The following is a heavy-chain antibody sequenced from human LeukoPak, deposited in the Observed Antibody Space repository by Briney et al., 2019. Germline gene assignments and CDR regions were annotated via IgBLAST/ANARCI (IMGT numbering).Heavy chain of an antibody. J-gene: IGHJ4*02. CDR3: ARITENGQRDH. CDR2: IYSSGSA. D-gene: IGHD6-25*01. Sequence: SETLSLTCSVSGGSISSYYWSWIRHLPGIGLEWIGNIYSSGSANYNPSLKSRVTISGDTSKNQFSLKLSSVTAADTAMYFCARITENGQRDHWGQGTLVTVSS. V-gene: IGHV4-59*08. CDR1: GGSISSYY.